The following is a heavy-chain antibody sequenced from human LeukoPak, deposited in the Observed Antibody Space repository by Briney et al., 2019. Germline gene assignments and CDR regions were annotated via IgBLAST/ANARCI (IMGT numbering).Heavy chain of an antibody. CDR2: TYYRSKWYN. Sequence: SQTLSLTCAISGDSVSSNTGAWNWIRQSPSRGLEWLGRTYYRSKWYNNYTVSVKSRIAINPDTSKNQFSLQLNSVTPADTAVXXXXXXITGTNYFDYWGQGTLVTVSS. CDR3: XXXITGTNYFDY. J-gene: IGHJ4*02. CDR1: GDSVSSNTGA. D-gene: IGHD1-20*01. V-gene: IGHV6-1*01.